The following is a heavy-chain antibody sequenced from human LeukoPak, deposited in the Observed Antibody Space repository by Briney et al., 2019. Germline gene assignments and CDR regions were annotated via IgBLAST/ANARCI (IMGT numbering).Heavy chain of an antibody. CDR2: IWYDGSNK. CDR1: GFTFSSYG. D-gene: IGHD4-17*01. J-gene: IGHJ3*02. Sequence: GRSLRLSCAASGFTFSSYGMHWVRQAPGKGLGWVAVIWYDGSNKYYADSVKGRFTISRDNSKNTLYLQMNSLRAEDTAVYYCARVGSTVTTDGAFDIWGQGTMVTVSS. V-gene: IGHV3-33*01. CDR3: ARVGSTVTTDGAFDI.